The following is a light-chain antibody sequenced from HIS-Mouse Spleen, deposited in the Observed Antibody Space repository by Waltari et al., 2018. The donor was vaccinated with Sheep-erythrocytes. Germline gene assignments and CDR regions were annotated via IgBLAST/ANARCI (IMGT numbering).Light chain of an antibody. Sequence: QSALTQPASVSGSPGQSITISCTGTSSDVGGYKYVSWYQQHQGKAPKLRIYDVRNRPAGVANRFSVSKAGSTASLTISGLQAEDEADYYCSSYTSISTLDYVFGTGTKVTVL. J-gene: IGLJ1*01. CDR1: SSDVGGYKY. V-gene: IGLV2-14*03. CDR2: DVR. CDR3: SSYTSISTLDYV.